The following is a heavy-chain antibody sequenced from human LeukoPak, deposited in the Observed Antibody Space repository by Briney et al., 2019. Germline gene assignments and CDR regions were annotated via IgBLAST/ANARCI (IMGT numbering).Heavy chain of an antibody. V-gene: IGHV1-18*04. CDR3: ARDSMVRGVYYYDGMDV. CDR1: GYTFTSYG. D-gene: IGHD3-10*01. CDR2: ISAYNGNT. J-gene: IGHJ6*04. Sequence: ASVKVSCKASGYTFTSYGISWVRQAPGQGLEWMGWISAYNGNTNYAQKLQGRVTMTTDTSTSTAYMELRSLRSDDTAVYYCARDSMVRGVYYYDGMDVWGKGTTVTVSS.